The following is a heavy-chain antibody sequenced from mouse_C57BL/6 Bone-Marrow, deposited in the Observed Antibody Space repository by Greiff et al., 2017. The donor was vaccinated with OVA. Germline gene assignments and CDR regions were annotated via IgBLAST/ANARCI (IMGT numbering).Heavy chain of an antibody. CDR1: GYTFTDYY. Sequence: EVQLQQSGPELVKPGASVKISCKASGYTFTDYYMNWVKQSHGKSLEWIGDINPNNGGTSYNQKFKGKATLTVDKSSSTAYMELRSLTSEYSAVYYCARRDYDGYFYAMDYWGQGTSVTVSS. CDR3: ARRDYDGYFYAMDY. V-gene: IGHV1-26*01. D-gene: IGHD2-3*01. CDR2: INPNNGGT. J-gene: IGHJ4*01.